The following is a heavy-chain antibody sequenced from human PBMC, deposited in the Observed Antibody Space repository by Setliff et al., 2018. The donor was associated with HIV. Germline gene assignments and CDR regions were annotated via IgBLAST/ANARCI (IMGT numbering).Heavy chain of an antibody. D-gene: IGHD3-10*01. J-gene: IGHJ4*02. CDR2: INAGNGNT. CDR3: ARDIGKRYYGSGSYPEESDY. Sequence: ASVKVSCQASGYTFTDYYMHWVRQAPGQGLEWMGWINAGNGNTKYSQKFQRRSTINRDTSASTVFMELSSLTSEDTAVYYCARDIGKRYYGSGSYPEESDYWGQGTLVTVSS. CDR1: GYTFTDYY. V-gene: IGHV1-3*01.